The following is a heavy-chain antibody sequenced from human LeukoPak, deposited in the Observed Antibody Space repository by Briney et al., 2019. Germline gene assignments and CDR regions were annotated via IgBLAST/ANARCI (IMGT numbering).Heavy chain of an antibody. D-gene: IGHD2-2*01. CDR3: ARAAYCSSTSCYWFDP. J-gene: IGHJ5*02. CDR1: GGSISSFY. Sequence: PPETLSLTCTVSGGSISSFYWTWIRQPPGKGLEWIGHIYSGRSTNYNPSLKSRVTISVDMSKNQFYLKLSSVTAADTAVYYCARAAYCSSTSCYWFDPWGQGTLVTVSS. V-gene: IGHV4-59*01. CDR2: IYSGRST.